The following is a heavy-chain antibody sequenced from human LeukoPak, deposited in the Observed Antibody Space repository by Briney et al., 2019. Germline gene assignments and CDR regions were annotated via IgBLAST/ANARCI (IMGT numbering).Heavy chain of an antibody. D-gene: IGHD3-10*01. J-gene: IGHJ1*01. V-gene: IGHV3-74*01. Sequence: PGGSLRLSCAASGFTLSSYWMHWVRQVPGKGLVWVSRINPDGSTTTYADSVKGRFTISRDNAKNTLYLQMNSLRAEDTAVYYCARVRVGAYDFEYWGQGTLVTVPS. CDR2: INPDGSTT. CDR1: GFTLSSYW. CDR3: ARVRVGAYDFEY.